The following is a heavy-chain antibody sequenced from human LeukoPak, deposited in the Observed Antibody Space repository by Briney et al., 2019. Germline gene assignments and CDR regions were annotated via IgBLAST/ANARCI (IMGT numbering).Heavy chain of an antibody. CDR3: ARYPSRYYDILTGYTHLDY. Sequence: ASVKVSCKASGYTFTSYGISWVRQAPGQGLGRRGGSCVYNGNTNYAQKLQGRVTMTTDTSTSTAYMELRSLRSDDTAVYYCARYPSRYYDILTGYTHLDYWGQGTLVTVSS. V-gene: IGHV1-18*01. CDR1: GYTFTSYG. J-gene: IGHJ4*02. CDR2: SCVYNGNT. D-gene: IGHD3-9*01.